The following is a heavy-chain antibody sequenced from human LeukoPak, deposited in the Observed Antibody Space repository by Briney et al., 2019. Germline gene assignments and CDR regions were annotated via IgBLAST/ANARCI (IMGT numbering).Heavy chain of an antibody. CDR3: ARRGDY. J-gene: IGHJ4*02. D-gene: IGHD3-16*01. CDR2: ITASSNYI. Sequence: GGSLRLSCAASGFTFSSYSLNWVRQAPGKGLEWVSSITASSNYIYYADSVKGRFTISRDNAKNSLYLQMNSLRADDTAVYYCARRGDYWGRGTPVTVSS. V-gene: IGHV3-21*01. CDR1: GFTFSSYS.